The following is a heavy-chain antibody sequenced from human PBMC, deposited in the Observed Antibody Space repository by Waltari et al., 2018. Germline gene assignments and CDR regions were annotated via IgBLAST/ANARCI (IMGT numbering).Heavy chain of an antibody. CDR1: GFTFSSYA. D-gene: IGHD2-15*01. CDR3: AKGRNGGSASFDY. V-gene: IGHV3-23*03. Sequence: EVQLLESGGGLVQPGGSLRLSCAASGFTFSSYAMSWVRQAPGKGLEWVSVIYSGGSTYYADSVKGRFTISRDNSKNTLYLQMNSLRAEDTAVYYCAKGRNGGSASFDYWGQGTLVTVSS. J-gene: IGHJ4*02. CDR2: IYSGGST.